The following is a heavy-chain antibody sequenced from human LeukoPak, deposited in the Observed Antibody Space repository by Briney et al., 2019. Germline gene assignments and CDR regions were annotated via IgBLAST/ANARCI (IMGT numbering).Heavy chain of an antibody. CDR3: ARDPGGSCYGGCSEYFQH. Sequence: SVKASCKASGGTFSSYAISWVRQAPGQGLEWMGRIIPIFGTANYAQKFQGRVTITTDESTSTAYMELSSLRSEDTAVYYCARDPGGSCYGGCSEYFQHWGQGTLVTVSS. D-gene: IGHD2-15*01. J-gene: IGHJ1*01. V-gene: IGHV1-69*05. CDR2: IIPIFGTA. CDR1: GGTFSSYA.